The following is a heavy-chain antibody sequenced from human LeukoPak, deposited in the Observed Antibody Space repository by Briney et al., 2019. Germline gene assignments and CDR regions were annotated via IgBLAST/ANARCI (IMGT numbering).Heavy chain of an antibody. CDR2: ISSSGSYI. J-gene: IGHJ4*02. V-gene: IGHV3-21*01. CDR1: GFTFSSYS. CDR3: AREPIYGLNFDY. Sequence: PGGSLRLSCAASGFTFSSYSMNWVRQAPGKGLEWVSSISSSGSYIYYADSVEGRFTISRDNANKSLYLQLNSLRAEDTAVYFCAREPIYGLNFDYWGQGTLVTVSS. D-gene: IGHD2/OR15-2a*01.